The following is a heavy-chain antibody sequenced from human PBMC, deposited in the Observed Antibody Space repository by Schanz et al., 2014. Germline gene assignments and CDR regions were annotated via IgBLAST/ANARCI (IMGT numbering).Heavy chain of an antibody. CDR1: GITFSSHS. CDR2: ITYNGGTI. J-gene: IGHJ4*02. Sequence: VPLVASGGGLVQPGGSLRLSCAASGITFSSHSFNWVRQAPGKGLEWISYITYNGGTIYYADSVKGRFTISRDNAKNSLYLEMNSLRAEDTALYYCARDRRNADLDYWGQGTLVTVSS. CDR3: ARDRRNADLDY. V-gene: IGHV3-48*01. D-gene: IGHD1-1*01.